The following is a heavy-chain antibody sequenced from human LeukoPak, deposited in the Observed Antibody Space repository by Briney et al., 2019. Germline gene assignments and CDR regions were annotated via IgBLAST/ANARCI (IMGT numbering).Heavy chain of an antibody. V-gene: IGHV1-8*01. Sequence: ASVKVSCKASGYPLTSYDINWVRQATGQGLELLGWMNPNSGNTAYAQRFQDRVTMTANMSINTAYMELSSLTSEDTAIYYCARGSNYYYYMDVWVSGTTVTVAS. D-gene: IGHD6-13*01. CDR1: GYPLTSYD. J-gene: IGHJ6*03. CDR2: MNPNSGNT. CDR3: ARGSNYYYYMDV.